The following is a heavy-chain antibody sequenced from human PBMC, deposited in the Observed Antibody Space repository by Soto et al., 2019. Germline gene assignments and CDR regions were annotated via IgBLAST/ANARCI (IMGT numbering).Heavy chain of an antibody. V-gene: IGHV5-51*01. Sequence: GESLKISCRGSGSSFTSYWIGWVRQMPGKGLEWMGGIYPGDSDSRYSPSFQGQVTISADNSISTAYLQWSSLKASDTAMYYCARLDSGSYPYYYYYGMDVWGQGTTVTVSS. CDR3: ARLDSGSYPYYYYYGMDV. D-gene: IGHD1-26*01. J-gene: IGHJ6*02. CDR1: GSSFTSYW. CDR2: IYPGDSDS.